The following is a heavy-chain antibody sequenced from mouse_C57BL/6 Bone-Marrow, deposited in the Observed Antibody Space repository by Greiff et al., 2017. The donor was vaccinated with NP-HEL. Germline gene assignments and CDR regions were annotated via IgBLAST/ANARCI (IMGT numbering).Heavy chain of an antibody. CDR1: GYTFTSYW. CDR2: IHPNSGST. CDR3: ASSFYYDYDGGFAY. J-gene: IGHJ3*01. V-gene: IGHV1-64*01. D-gene: IGHD2-4*01. Sequence: QVQLQQPGAELVKPGASVKLSCKASGYTFTSYWMHWVKQRPGQGLEWIGMIHPNSGSTNYNEKFKSKATLTVDKSSSTAYMQLSSLTSEDSAVSYCASSFYYDYDGGFAYWGQGTLVTVSA.